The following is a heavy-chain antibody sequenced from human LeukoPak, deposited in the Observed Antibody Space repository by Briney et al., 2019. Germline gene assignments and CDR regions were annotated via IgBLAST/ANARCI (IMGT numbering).Heavy chain of an antibody. J-gene: IGHJ4*02. D-gene: IGHD4-23*01. CDR3: ARPFIETPSLGALDY. CDR1: GYXFTDYY. Sequence: GASVKVSCKASGYXFTDYYIHWVRQAPGQGLEWMGWINPDSGGTNYAQNFQGRVTMTRDTPISTAYMELSRLRSDDTAVYYCARPFIETPSLGALDYWGQGTLVTVS. CDR2: INPDSGGT. V-gene: IGHV1-2*02.